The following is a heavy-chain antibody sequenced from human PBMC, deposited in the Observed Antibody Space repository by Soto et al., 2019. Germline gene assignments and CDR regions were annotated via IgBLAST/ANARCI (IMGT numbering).Heavy chain of an antibody. CDR2: ISTYSGDK. Sequence: QVHLVQSGVEVKTPGASVKVSCQASGYPFFTYDISWVRQAPGQGLEWMGWISTYSGDKKYAQNFQGRVTMTTDTSTTTAYLELRSLRSDDTDVYYCARHHGPTTSENWFDPWGQGTLVTVSS. CDR3: ARHHGPTTSENWFDP. D-gene: IGHD5-12*01. J-gene: IGHJ5*02. CDR1: GYPFFTYD. V-gene: IGHV1-18*01.